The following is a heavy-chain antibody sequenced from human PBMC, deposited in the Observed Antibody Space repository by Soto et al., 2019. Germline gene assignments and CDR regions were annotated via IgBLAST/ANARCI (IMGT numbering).Heavy chain of an antibody. D-gene: IGHD5-18*01. Sequence: WETVSLTCAVSGGSISSASYYWGCFRQHTGKGLEWLGSIFYSGSTYCNPSLKSRVTISVDTSKNQFSLKLSSVTAADTAVYYCACIFYGGSSYGFYYYALDVWRQGTTV. CDR3: ACIFYGGSSYGFYYYALDV. J-gene: IGHJ6*02. V-gene: IGHV4-39*01. CDR1: GGSISSASYY. CDR2: IFYSGST.